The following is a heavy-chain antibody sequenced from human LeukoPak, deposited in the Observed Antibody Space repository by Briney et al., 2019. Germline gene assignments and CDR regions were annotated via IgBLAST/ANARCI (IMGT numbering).Heavy chain of an antibody. J-gene: IGHJ4*02. CDR3: ARDDCTNGVCYYFDY. CDR2: IYYSGST. Sequence: SETLSLTCTVSGGSISSSSYYWGWIRRPPGKGLEWIGSIYYSGSTYYNPSLKSRVTISVDTSKTQFSLKLSSVTAADTAVYYCARDDCTNGVCYYFDYWGQGTLVTVSS. D-gene: IGHD2-8*01. CDR1: GGSISSSSYY. V-gene: IGHV4-39*07.